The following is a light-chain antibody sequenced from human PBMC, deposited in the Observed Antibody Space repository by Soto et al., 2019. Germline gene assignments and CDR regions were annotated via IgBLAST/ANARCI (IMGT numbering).Light chain of an antibody. J-gene: IGKJ1*01. Sequence: DIRMTQSPATLSSSVGDRVTITCRASQSISSWLAWYQQKPGKAPKLLIYDASSLDSGVPSRFSGSGSGTEFTLTISSLQPDDFATYYCQQYNSYPRTFGQGTKVEIK. CDR2: DAS. V-gene: IGKV1-5*01. CDR3: QQYNSYPRT. CDR1: QSISSW.